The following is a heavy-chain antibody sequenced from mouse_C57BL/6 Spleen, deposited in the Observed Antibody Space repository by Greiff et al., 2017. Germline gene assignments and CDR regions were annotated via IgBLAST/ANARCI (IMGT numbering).Heavy chain of an antibody. J-gene: IGHJ2*01. Sequence: EVQLVESGGGLVKPGGSLKLSCAASGFTFSSYAMSWVRQTPEKRLEWVATISDGGSYTYYPDHVKGRFTISRDTAKNNLYLHMSHLTSEDTAMYYCAREGATVVATDYWGQGTTLTVSS. CDR1: GFTFSSYA. D-gene: IGHD1-1*01. CDR2: ISDGGSYT. V-gene: IGHV5-4*01. CDR3: AREGATVVATDY.